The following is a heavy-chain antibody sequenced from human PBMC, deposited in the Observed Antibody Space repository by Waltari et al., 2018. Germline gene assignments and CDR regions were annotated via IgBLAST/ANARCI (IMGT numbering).Heavy chain of an antibody. CDR2: FDPEDGEA. V-gene: IGHV1-24*01. D-gene: IGHD3-3*01. Sequence: QVQPEQSGAEVKKPGSSVKVSCNGVRTTPTELSMHWVRQAPGKGLEWMGGFDPEDGEAVFAQKFQGRLTLTEDTPANTAYMELTSLTSEDTAVYYCASGLIIPGRFRLGYWGQGTLVTVSA. J-gene: IGHJ4*02. CDR1: RTTPTELS. CDR3: ASGLIIPGRFRLGY.